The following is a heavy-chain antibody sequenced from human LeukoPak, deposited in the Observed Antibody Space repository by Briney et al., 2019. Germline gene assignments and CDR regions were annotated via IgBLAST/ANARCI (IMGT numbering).Heavy chain of an antibody. D-gene: IGHD3-10*01. V-gene: IGHV1-69*05. CDR1: GGTFSSYA. CDR3: ARVSMVRGVIYAFDI. CDR2: IIPIFGTA. J-gene: IGHJ3*02. Sequence: SVKVSCKASGGTFSSYAISWVRQAPGQGLEWMGGIIPIFGTANYAQKFQGRVTITTDESTSTAYMELSSLRSEDTAVYYCARVSMVRGVIYAFDIWGQGTMVTVSS.